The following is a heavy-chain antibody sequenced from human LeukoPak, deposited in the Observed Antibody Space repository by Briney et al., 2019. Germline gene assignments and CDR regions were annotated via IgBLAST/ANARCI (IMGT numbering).Heavy chain of an antibody. CDR3: ARYRVITNDYFDA. J-gene: IGHJ4*02. Sequence: GGSLRLSCAASGFTFGDYYMSWIRQAPGKGLEWVSYISNSGNTIKEAESAKGRFTISRDNAQNSLFLQMKSLRAEDTAVYYCARYRVITNDYFDAWGQGTLVTVSS. CDR2: ISNSGNTI. V-gene: IGHV3-11*01. CDR1: GFTFGDYY. D-gene: IGHD3-16*01.